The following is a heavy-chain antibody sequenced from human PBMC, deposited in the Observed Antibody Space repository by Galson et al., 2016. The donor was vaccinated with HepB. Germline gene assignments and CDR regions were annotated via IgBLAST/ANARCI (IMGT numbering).Heavy chain of an antibody. J-gene: IGHJ4*02. V-gene: IGHV5-51*01. CDR3: ARHPTLGPGDY. CDR1: GYTFAAYW. Sequence: QSGAEVKKPGESLKISCKGSGYTFAAYWIGWVRQMPGKGLEWMGITHPGDSDIRYSPSFQGQVTISADKSTSTAYLQWSSLQASDTAMYYCARHPTLGPGDYWGQGTLVIVSS. CDR2: THPGDSDI. D-gene: IGHD1-14*01.